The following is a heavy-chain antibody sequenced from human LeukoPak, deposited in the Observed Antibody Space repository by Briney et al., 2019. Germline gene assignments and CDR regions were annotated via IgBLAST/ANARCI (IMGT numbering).Heavy chain of an antibody. CDR1: GGTFSSYA. Sequence: SVKVSCKASGGTFSSYAISWVRQAPGQGLEWMGRIVPIFGTANYAQKFQGRVTITTDESTSTAYMELSSLRSEDTAVYYRASRRYYEFWSGYYPRYYYYMDVWGKGTTVTVSS. V-gene: IGHV1-69*05. CDR2: IVPIFGTA. CDR3: ASRRYYEFWSGYYPRYYYYMDV. D-gene: IGHD3-3*01. J-gene: IGHJ6*03.